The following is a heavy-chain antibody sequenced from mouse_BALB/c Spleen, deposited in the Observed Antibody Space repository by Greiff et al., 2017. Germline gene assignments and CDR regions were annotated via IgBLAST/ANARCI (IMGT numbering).Heavy chain of an antibody. CDR1: GYTFTSYW. D-gene: IGHD2-3*01. V-gene: IGHV1-7*01. Sequence: VQLQQSGAELAKPGASVKMSCKASGYTFTSYWMHSVKQRPGQGLEWIGYINPSTGYTEYNQKFKDKATLTADKSSSTAYMQLSSLTSEDSAVYYCARGWLPDYWGQGTTLTVSS. CDR3: ARGWLPDY. CDR2: INPSTGYT. J-gene: IGHJ2*01.